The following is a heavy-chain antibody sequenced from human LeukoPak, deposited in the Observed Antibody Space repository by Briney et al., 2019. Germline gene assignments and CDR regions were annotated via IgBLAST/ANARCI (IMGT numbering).Heavy chain of an antibody. J-gene: IGHJ4*02. D-gene: IGHD3-22*01. V-gene: IGHV3-53*01. Sequence: GGSLRLSCAASGVTVRSNYMSWVRQAPGKGLEWVSVIYRGGSTFYADSVKGRFTISRDNSKNTLYLQMNSLRAEDTAVYYCASGYDSSGLFDYWGQGTLVTVSS. CDR1: GVTVRSNY. CDR3: ASGYDSSGLFDY. CDR2: IYRGGST.